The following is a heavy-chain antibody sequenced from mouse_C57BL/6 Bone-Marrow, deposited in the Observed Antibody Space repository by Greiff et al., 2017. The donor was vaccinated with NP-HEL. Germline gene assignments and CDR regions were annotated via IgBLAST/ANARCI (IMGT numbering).Heavy chain of an antibody. CDR1: GYTFTDYY. CDR2: INPNNGGT. V-gene: IGHV1-26*01. Sequence: EVQLQQSGPELVKPGASVKISCKASGYTFTDYYMNWVKQSHGKSLEWIGDINPNNGGTSYNQKFKGKATLTVDKSSSTAYMELRSLTSEDSAVYYCARSEGFDYWGQGTTLTVSS. CDR3: ARSEGFDY. J-gene: IGHJ2*01.